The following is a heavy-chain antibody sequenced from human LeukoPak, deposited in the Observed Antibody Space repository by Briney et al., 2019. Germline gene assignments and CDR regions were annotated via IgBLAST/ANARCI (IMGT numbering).Heavy chain of an antibody. CDR1: GGSTSSSH. CDR2: IFYTGNT. V-gene: IGHV4-59*01. J-gene: IGHJ4*02. Sequence: PSETLSLTCTVSGGSTSSSHWTWIRQPPGKGLEWIGNIFYTGNTNYNPSLKSRVNISIDTSKNQFSLKLSSVTAADTAVYYCAGAHSARFDYWGQGTLVTVSS. D-gene: IGHD2/OR15-2a*01. CDR3: AGAHSARFDY.